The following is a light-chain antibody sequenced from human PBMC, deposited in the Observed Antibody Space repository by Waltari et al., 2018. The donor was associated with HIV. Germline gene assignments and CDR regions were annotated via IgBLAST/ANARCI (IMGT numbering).Light chain of an antibody. V-gene: IGLV2-8*01. CDR2: EVN. Sequence: QSALTQPPSASGSPGQSVTISCTGTSSDVGRYDYVSWYQQHPGKAPKLLIYEVNKRPSGVPDRFSGSKSCNTASLTVSGLQAEDEAEYYCTSYAGINPVAFGGGTNLTVL. CDR1: SSDVGRYDY. CDR3: TSYAGINPVA. J-gene: IGLJ2*01.